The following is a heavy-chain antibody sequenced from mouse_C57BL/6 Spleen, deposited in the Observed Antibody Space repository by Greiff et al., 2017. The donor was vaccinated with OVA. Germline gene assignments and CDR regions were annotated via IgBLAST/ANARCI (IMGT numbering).Heavy chain of an antibody. CDR2: INYDGSST. CDR3: ARDGGSSYRGYFDV. CDR1: GFTFSDYY. J-gene: IGHJ1*03. Sequence: EVQLVVSEGGLVQPGSSMKLSCTASGFTFSDYYMAWVRQVPEKGLEWVANINYDGSSTYYLDSLKSRFIISRDNAKNILYLQMSSLKSEDTATYYCARDGGSSYRGYFDVWGTGTTVTVSS. V-gene: IGHV5-16*01. D-gene: IGHD1-1*01.